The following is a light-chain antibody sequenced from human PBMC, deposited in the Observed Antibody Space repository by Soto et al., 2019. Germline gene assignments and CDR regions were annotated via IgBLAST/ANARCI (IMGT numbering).Light chain of an antibody. CDR3: AAWDDSLSALL. J-gene: IGLJ2*01. CDR2: RSD. CDR1: SSNIGSNH. V-gene: IGLV1-47*01. Sequence: LTQPPSASGTPGQKVTISCSGSSSNIGSNHVYWYQQFPGSAPRLLIYRSDQRPSGVPDRFSGSKSGTSASLAISGLRSEDEADYYCAAWDDSLSALLFGGGTKLTVL.